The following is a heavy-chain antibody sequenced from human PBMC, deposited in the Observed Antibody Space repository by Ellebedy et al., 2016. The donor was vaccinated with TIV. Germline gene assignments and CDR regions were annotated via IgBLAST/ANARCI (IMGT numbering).Heavy chain of an antibody. Sequence: MPSETLSLTCAVYGGSFSDYYWSWIRQPPGKGLQWIGEINHSGSTNYNPSLKSRVTISVDTSKNQFSLKLSSVTAADTALYYCARAPYEAYRYFDLWGRGTLVTVSS. CDR1: GGSFSDYY. J-gene: IGHJ2*01. D-gene: IGHD2-2*02. CDR2: INHSGST. CDR3: ARAPYEAYRYFDL. V-gene: IGHV4-34*01.